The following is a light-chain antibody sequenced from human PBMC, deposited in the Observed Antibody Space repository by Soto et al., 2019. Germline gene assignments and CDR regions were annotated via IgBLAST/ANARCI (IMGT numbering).Light chain of an antibody. Sequence: EIVMTQSPATLSVSPGERATLSCRASQSVSSNLAWYQQKPGQAPRLLIYGASTRATGIPARFSGSGSGTEFTLTISSMQSEDVAVYYCQQYNIWPPMAVGQGTKVEIK. CDR3: QQYNIWPPMA. V-gene: IGKV3-15*01. J-gene: IGKJ1*01. CDR2: GAS. CDR1: QSVSSN.